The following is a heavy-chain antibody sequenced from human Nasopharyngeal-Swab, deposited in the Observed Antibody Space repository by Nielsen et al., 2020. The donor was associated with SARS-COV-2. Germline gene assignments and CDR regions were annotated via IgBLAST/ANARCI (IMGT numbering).Heavy chain of an antibody. CDR1: GGSISSRSSY. CDR2: IYYSGST. Sequence: SETLSLTCAVSGGSISSRSSYWGWIRQPPGKGLEWIGSIYYSGSTYYNPSLKSRVTISVDTSKNQFSLKLSSVTAADTAVYYCARGAWDIVVVVAATPLWYFDLWGRGTLVTVSS. CDR3: ARGAWDIVVVVAATPLWYFDL. D-gene: IGHD2-15*01. J-gene: IGHJ2*01. V-gene: IGHV4-39*01.